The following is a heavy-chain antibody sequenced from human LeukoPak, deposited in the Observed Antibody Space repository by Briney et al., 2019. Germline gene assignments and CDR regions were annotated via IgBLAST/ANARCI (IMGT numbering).Heavy chain of an antibody. CDR3: ARDGGYFRAFDI. J-gene: IGHJ3*02. CDR1: AGSISSYY. CDR2: IYTSGGT. D-gene: IGHD3-16*01. Sequence: SETLPLTCTVSAGSISSYYWSWIRQPAAKGLEWIGRIYTSGGTNYNPSLKSRVTMSVDTSKNQFSLKLSSVTAADTAVYYCARDGGYFRAFDIWGQGTMVTVSS. V-gene: IGHV4-4*07.